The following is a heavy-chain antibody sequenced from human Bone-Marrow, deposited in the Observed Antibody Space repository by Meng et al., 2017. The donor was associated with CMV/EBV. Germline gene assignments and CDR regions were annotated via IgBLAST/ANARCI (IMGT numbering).Heavy chain of an antibody. V-gene: IGHV4-61*01. J-gene: IGHJ4*02. Sequence: GSLRLSCTVSGGSVSSGSYYWSWIRQPPGKGLEWIGYIYYSGSTNYNPSLKSRVTISVDTSKNQFSLKLSSVTAADTAVYYCAREVNWIDYWGQGTLVTVSS. CDR3: AREVNWIDY. CDR2: IYYSGST. CDR1: GGSVSSGSYY. D-gene: IGHD1-1*01.